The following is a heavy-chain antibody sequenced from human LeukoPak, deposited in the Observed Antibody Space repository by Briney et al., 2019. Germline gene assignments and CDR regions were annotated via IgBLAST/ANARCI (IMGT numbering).Heavy chain of an antibody. V-gene: IGHV3-66*01. D-gene: IGHD5-18*01. J-gene: IGHJ4*02. CDR3: AREGGDNTARDY. CDR1: GFTFSSYW. Sequence: GGSLRLSCAASGFTFSSYWMSWVRQAPGKGLEWVSVIYSGGSTYYADSVKGRFTISRDNSKNTLYLQMNSLRAEDTAVYYCAREGGDNTARDYWGQGTLVTVSS. CDR2: IYSGGST.